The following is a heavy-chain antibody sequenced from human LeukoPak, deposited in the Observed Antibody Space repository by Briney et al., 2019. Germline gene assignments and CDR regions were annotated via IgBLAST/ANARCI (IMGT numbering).Heavy chain of an antibody. CDR3: AKRTSGSSWYSSDY. V-gene: IGHV3-23*01. CDR1: GFTFSSFA. J-gene: IGHJ4*02. D-gene: IGHD6-13*01. Sequence: GGSLRLSCAASGFTFSSFAMNWVRQAPGKGLEWVSTMSGDATSTYYADSVKGRFTISRDNSKNTLYLQMNSLKAEDTAVYYCAKRTSGSSWYSSDYWGQGTLVTVSS. CDR2: MSGDATST.